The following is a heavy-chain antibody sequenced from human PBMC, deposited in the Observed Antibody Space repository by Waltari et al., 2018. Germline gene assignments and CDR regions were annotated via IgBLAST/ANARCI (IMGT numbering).Heavy chain of an antibody. CDR3: ARAPYSSSFRVAAATDY. J-gene: IGHJ4*02. V-gene: IGHV4-30-2*01. Sequence: QVQLQESGPGLVKPSQTLSLTCTVSGGSISSGGYSWSWICQHPGKGREWIGYIYHSGSTYYNPSLKSRVTISVDRSKNQFSLKLSSVTAADTAVYYCARAPYSSSFRVAAATDYWGQGTLVTVSS. D-gene: IGHD6-6*01. CDR1: GGSISSGGYS. CDR2: IYHSGST.